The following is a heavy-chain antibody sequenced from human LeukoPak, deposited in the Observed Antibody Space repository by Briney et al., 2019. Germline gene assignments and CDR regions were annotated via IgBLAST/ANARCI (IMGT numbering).Heavy chain of an antibody. D-gene: IGHD2-21*01. CDR3: ARDLTDYDGGDDAFDI. Sequence: GGSLRLSCAASGFTFRTYAMNWVRQAPGKGLEWVANIRQDGSEKYYVDSVKGRFTISRDNAKNSLYLQMNSLRAEDTAVYYCARDLTDYDGGDDAFDIWGQGTMVTVSS. CDR1: GFTFRTYA. CDR2: IRQDGSEK. V-gene: IGHV3-7*01. J-gene: IGHJ3*02.